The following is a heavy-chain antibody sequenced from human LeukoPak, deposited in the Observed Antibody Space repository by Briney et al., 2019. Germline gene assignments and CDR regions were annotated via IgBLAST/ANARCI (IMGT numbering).Heavy chain of an antibody. Sequence: SETLSLTCIVSGGSISSGGYYWSWIRQPPGKGLEWIGYIYHSGSTYYNPSLKSRVTISVDRSKNQFSLKLSSVTAADTAVYYCARVGTTVVTPFDYWGQGTLVTVSS. CDR1: GGSISSGGYY. D-gene: IGHD4-23*01. CDR3: ARVGTTVVTPFDY. J-gene: IGHJ4*02. CDR2: IYHSGST. V-gene: IGHV4-30-2*01.